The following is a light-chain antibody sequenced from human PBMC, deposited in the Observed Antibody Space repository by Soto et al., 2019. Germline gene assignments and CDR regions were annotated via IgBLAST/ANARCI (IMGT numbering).Light chain of an antibody. V-gene: IGKV4-1*01. Sequence: IVMTQSPDSLAVSLGERATINCKSSQSVLYSSNNKNYLAWYQQKPGQPPKLLIYWASTRESGVPDRFSGSGSGTDFTLTISSLQAEDVAVYYCQQYYRTPRTFGQGTKVEVK. CDR2: WAS. CDR1: QSVLYSSNNKNY. CDR3: QQYYRTPRT. J-gene: IGKJ1*01.